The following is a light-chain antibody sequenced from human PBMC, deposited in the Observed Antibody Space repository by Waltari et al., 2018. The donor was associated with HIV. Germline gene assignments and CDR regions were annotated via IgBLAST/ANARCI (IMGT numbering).Light chain of an antibody. J-gene: IGLJ1*01. Sequence: QSALTQPRSVSGSPGQSVTISCTGTSSDIGYFDYVSWYPQYPGKAPKTILYEVNQPASGVPDRFTGSKSGITASLTISGLQGDDEADYYCCSYAGSYTYVFGTGTKVNVL. V-gene: IGLV2-11*01. CDR3: CSYAGSYTYV. CDR2: EVN. CDR1: SSDIGYFDY.